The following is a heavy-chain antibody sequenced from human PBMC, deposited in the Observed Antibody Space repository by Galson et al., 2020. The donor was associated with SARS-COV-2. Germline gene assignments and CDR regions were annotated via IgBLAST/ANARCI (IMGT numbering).Heavy chain of an antibody. CDR2: IGAIDGTT. V-gene: IGHV3-23*01. CDR1: GSTFSNFI. CDR3: VKTPRTVSGDGY. D-gene: IGHD6-19*01. Sequence: AGSRTPSSAASGSTFSNFIMSWVSPTPGKGLEWISSIGAIDGTTAYAGSVKGRFTNSRDTSKNTPYLQLNSLRVEGTALYFCVKTPRTVSGDGYWGQGILVTVSS. J-gene: IGHJ4*02.